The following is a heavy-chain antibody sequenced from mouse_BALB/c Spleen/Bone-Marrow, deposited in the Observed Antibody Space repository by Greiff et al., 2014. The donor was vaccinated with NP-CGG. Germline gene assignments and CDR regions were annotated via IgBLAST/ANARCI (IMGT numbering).Heavy chain of an antibody. J-gene: IGHJ3*01. D-gene: IGHD1-1*01. Sequence: EVQLVESGGGLVKPGGSLKLSCAASGFTFSDYYMYWVRQTPEKRLEWVATISDGGSYTYYTDSVKGRFTISRDNAKNNLYLQMSSLKSEDTAMYYCANYYGSTWFAYWGQGLWSLSLQ. CDR1: GFTFSDYY. CDR2: ISDGGSYT. CDR3: ANYYGSTWFAY. V-gene: IGHV5-4*02.